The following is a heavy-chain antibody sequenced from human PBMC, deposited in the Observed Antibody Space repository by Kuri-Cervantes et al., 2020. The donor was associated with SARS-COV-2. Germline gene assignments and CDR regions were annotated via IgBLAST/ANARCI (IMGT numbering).Heavy chain of an antibody. J-gene: IGHJ2*01. CDR1: GFTFSSYE. V-gene: IGHV3-48*03. CDR3: ARESRDAYNLWSFDL. D-gene: IGHD5-24*01. CDR2: ISSSGSAI. Sequence: GESLKISCAASGFTFSSYEMHWVRQAPGKGLEWVSYISSSGSAIYYADSVKGRFTISRDNAKNSLYLQMNSLRDEDTAVYYCARESRDAYNLWSFDLWGRGTLVTVSS.